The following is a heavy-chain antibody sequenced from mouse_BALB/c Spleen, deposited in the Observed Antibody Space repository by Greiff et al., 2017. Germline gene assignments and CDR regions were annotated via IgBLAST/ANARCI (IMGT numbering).Heavy chain of an antibody. V-gene: IGHV5-6-5*01. CDR2: ISSGGST. CDR3: AGGADKDAMDY. Sequence: EVHLVESGGGLVKPGGSLKLSCAASGFTFSSYAMSWVRQTPEKRLEWVASISSGGSTYYPDSVKGRFTISRDNARNNLYLQMSRLRSEDTAMYYRAGGADKDAMDYWGQGTSVTVSA. CDR1: GFTFSSYA. J-gene: IGHJ4*01.